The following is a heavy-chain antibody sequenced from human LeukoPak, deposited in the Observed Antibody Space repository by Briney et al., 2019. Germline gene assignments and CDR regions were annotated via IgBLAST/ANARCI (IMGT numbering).Heavy chain of an antibody. D-gene: IGHD3-22*01. V-gene: IGHV1-46*01. CDR1: GYTFTSYY. CDR3: ARVGHYYDSSGYFDY. J-gene: IGHJ4*02. Sequence: ASVKVSCKXSGYTFTSYYMHWVRQAPGQGLEGMGIINPSGGSTSYAQKFQGRVTMTRDTSTSTVYMELSSLRSEDTAVYYCARVGHYYDSSGYFDYWGQGTLVTVSS. CDR2: INPSGGST.